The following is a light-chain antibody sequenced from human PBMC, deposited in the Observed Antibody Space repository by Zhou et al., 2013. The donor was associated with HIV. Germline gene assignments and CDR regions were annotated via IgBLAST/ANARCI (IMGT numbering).Light chain of an antibody. CDR2: GAS. CDR1: QDISNH. Sequence: DIQMTQSPSSLSASIGDRVTISCRASQDISNHLAWFQQKPGKAPKSLIYGASSLQRGVPPKFSGSGSGTDFTLTITNLQSEDFASYFCQQYNTYPWTFGQGT. CDR3: QQYNTYPWT. V-gene: IGKV1-16*02. J-gene: IGKJ1*01.